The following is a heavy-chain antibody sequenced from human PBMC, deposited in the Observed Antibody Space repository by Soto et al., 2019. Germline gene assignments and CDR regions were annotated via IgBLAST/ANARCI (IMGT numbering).Heavy chain of an antibody. Sequence: EVQLVESGGGLVKPGGSLRLSCAASGFTFSTYSMNWVRQAPGKGLEWVSSISSSSTYIYYADSVKGRFTISRDNAKNSLYLQLNSLRAEDTAVYYCARDRHDSRGYYCPFDYWGQGTLVTVSS. CDR1: GFTFSTYS. V-gene: IGHV3-21*01. D-gene: IGHD3-22*01. J-gene: IGHJ4*02. CDR3: ARDRHDSRGYYCPFDY. CDR2: ISSSSTYI.